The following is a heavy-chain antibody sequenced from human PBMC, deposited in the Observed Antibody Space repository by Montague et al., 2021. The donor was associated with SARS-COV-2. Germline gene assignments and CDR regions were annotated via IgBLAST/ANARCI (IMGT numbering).Heavy chain of an antibody. CDR2: TYYRSNWYN. V-gene: IGHV6-1*01. D-gene: IGHD5-12*01. Sequence: CAISGDSVSSNSAAWNWIRQSPSRGLEWLGRTYYRSNWYNDSAVSLKSRIIINPDTSKNQFSLQLNSVTPEDTALYYCAREITGGYSGYEAFYFDNWGQGTLVTVSS. CDR1: GDSVSSNSAA. CDR3: AREITGGYSGYEAFYFDN. J-gene: IGHJ4*02.